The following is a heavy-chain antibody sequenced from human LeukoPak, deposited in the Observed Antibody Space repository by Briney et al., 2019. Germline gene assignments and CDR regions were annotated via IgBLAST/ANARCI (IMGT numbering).Heavy chain of an antibody. CDR1: GDSISSSNW. CDR2: IYYSGST. D-gene: IGHD6-25*01. V-gene: IGHV4-4*02. CDR3: AREGSRRLYMDV. Sequence: PSETLSLTCAVSGDSISSSNWWNWVRQPPGNGLEWIGSIYYSGSTYYNPSLKSRVTISVDTSKNQFSLKLSSVTAADTAVYYCAREGSRRLYMDVWGRGTTVTVSS. J-gene: IGHJ6*03.